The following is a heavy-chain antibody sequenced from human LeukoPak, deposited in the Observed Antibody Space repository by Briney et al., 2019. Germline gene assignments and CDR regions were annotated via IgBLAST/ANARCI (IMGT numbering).Heavy chain of an antibody. CDR1: GYSISAISN. V-gene: IGHV4-38-2*02. CDR3: ARSFSSSWYYFDY. J-gene: IGHJ4*02. CDR2: FYHGGST. D-gene: IGHD6-13*01. Sequence: SETLSLTCTVSGYSISAISNWGWIRQSPGKGLEWIGSFYHGGSTYYNPSLRSRVIISVDTSKNQFSLKLSSVTAADTAVYYCARSFSSSWYYFDYWGQGTLVTVSS.